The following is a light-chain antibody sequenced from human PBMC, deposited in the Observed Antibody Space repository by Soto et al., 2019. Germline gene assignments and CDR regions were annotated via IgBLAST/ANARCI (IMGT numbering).Light chain of an antibody. CDR1: QSVSNIY. V-gene: IGKV3-20*01. CDR2: GAS. Sequence: EIVLTQSPGTLSLSPVERASISCRASQSVSNIYIAWYQQKPGQAPRVLIYGASRRATGIPDRFSGSGSGTDFTLTISRLEPEDFAVYYCQQYSSSFRTFGQGTNV. J-gene: IGKJ1*01. CDR3: QQYSSSFRT.